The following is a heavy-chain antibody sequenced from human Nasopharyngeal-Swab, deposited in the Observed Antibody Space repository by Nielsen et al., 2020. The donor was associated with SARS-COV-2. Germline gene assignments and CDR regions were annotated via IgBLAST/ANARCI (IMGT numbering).Heavy chain of an antibody. CDR1: GFTFSSYA. CDR2: ISGSGGST. Sequence: GESLKISCAASGFTFSSYAMSWVRQAPGKGLEWVSAISGSGGSTYYADSVKGRFNISRDNSKNTLYLQMNSLRAEDTAVYYCAKDSTMVRGRGGFDPWGQGTLVTVSS. J-gene: IGHJ5*02. V-gene: IGHV3-23*01. CDR3: AKDSTMVRGRGGFDP. D-gene: IGHD3-10*01.